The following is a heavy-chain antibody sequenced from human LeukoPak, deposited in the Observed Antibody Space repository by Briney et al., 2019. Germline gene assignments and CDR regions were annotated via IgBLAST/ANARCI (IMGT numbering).Heavy chain of an antibody. D-gene: IGHD3-16*02. V-gene: IGHV1-2*02. CDR2: INPNSGGT. J-gene: IGHJ4*02. Sequence: LEWMGWINPNSGGTNYAQKFQGRVTMTRDTSISTAYMELSRLRSDDTAVYYCARGTYHFDYWGQGTLVTVSS. CDR3: ARGTYHFDY.